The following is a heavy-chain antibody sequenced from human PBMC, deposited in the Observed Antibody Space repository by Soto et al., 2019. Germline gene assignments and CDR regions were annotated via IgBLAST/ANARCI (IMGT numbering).Heavy chain of an antibody. CDR1: GFSFSAYT. CDR2: ISFGGNSK. V-gene: IGHV3-30-3*01. J-gene: IGHJ6*02. D-gene: IGHD6-13*01. Sequence: QVQLVESVGGVVQPGRSLRLSCAASGFSFSAYTMHWVRQVPGKGLEWVAVISFGGNSKYYADSVKGRFTISRDNSDNTLYLQMNNLREDDTALYYCARAGYSSSQGDYFYGMDVWGQGTTVTVSS. CDR3: ARAGYSSSQGDYFYGMDV.